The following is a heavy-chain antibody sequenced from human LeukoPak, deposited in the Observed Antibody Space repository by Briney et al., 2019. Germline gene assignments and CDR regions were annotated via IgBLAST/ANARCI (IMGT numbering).Heavy chain of an antibody. CDR3: ATDLSFGSLHY. Sequence: GGSLRLSCAASGVTFSNYWMHWVRQAQGAGLVWVSRINSDASTTSYADSVKGRFTISRDNAKNTLYLQMNSLRVEDTAVYYCATDLSFGSLHYWGRGTLVTVSS. J-gene: IGHJ4*02. D-gene: IGHD3-3*01. V-gene: IGHV3-74*01. CDR2: INSDASTT. CDR1: GVTFSNYW.